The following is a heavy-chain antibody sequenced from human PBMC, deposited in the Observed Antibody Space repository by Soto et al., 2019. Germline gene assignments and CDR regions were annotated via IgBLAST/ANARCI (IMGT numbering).Heavy chain of an antibody. D-gene: IGHD6-19*01. V-gene: IGHV3-7*05. CDR1: GFTFSSYW. CDR2: IKQDGSEK. Sequence: PGGSLRLSCAASGFTFSSYWMSWVRQAPGKGLEWVANIKQDGSEKYYVDSVKGRFTISRDNAKNSLYLQMNSLRAEDTAVYYCARDPGISSGWYYFDYWGQGTLVTVSS. J-gene: IGHJ4*02. CDR3: ARDPGISSGWYYFDY.